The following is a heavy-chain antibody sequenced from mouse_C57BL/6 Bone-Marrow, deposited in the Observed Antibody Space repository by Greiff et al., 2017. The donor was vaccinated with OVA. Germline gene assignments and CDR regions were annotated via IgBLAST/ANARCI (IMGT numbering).Heavy chain of an antibody. V-gene: IGHV1-82*01. CDR3: ARGSYYYGSSYVAY. Sequence: VKLLESGPELVKPGASVKISCKASGYAFSSSWMNWVKQRPGKGLEWIGRIYPGDGDTNYNGKFKGKATLTADKSSSTAYMQLSSLTSEDSAVYFCARGSYYYGSSYVAYWGQGTLVTVSA. J-gene: IGHJ3*01. D-gene: IGHD1-1*01. CDR2: IYPGDGDT. CDR1: GYAFSSSW.